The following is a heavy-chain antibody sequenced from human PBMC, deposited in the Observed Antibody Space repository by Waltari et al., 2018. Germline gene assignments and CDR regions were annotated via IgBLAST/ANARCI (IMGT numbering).Heavy chain of an antibody. CDR1: GYSFTSYW. CDR3: ARQRITMVQGVIIGGAFDI. CDR2: IYPGDSDT. Sequence: EVQLVQSGAEVKKPGESLKISCKGSGYSFTSYWIGWVRQMPGKGLEWMGIIYPGDSDTRYSPSFQGQVTISADKSISTAYLQWSSLKASDTAMYYCARQRITMVQGVIIGGAFDIWGQGTMVTVSS. D-gene: IGHD3-10*01. V-gene: IGHV5-51*01. J-gene: IGHJ3*02.